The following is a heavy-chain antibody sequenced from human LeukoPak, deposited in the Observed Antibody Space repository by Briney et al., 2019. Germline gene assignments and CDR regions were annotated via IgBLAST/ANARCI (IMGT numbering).Heavy chain of an antibody. CDR1: GFTFSSYA. J-gene: IGHJ4*02. Sequence: GGSLRLSCAASGFTFSSYARSWVRQAPGKGLEWVSAISGSGGSTYYADSVKGRFTISRDNSKNTLYLQMNSLRAEDTAVYYCAKANMVRGVTLKFDYWGQGTLVTGSS. D-gene: IGHD3-10*01. V-gene: IGHV3-23*01. CDR2: ISGSGGST. CDR3: AKANMVRGVTLKFDY.